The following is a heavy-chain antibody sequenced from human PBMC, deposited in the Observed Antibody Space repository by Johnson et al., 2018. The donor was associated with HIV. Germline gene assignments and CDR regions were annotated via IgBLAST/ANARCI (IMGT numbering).Heavy chain of an antibody. CDR2: INADGSRT. V-gene: IGHV3-74*02. J-gene: IGHJ3*02. CDR3: ATTRWSDSDPFDI. CDR1: GFTFSSYA. D-gene: IGHD3-3*01. Sequence: MQLVESGGGVVQPGRSLSLSCVASGFTFSSYAMHWVRQAPGKGLEWVSRINADGSRTTYADSVKGRFTISRDNAKNTLYLEMNGLRAEDTAVYYCATTRWSDSDPFDIWGQGTMVTVSS.